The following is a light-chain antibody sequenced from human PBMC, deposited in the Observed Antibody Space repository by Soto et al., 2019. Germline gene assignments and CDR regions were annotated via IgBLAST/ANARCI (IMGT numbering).Light chain of an antibody. V-gene: IGKV1-9*01. Sequence: IQLTQSPSSLSASVGDRVTMTCRASQGISSYLAWYQQKPGKAPKFLIYAASTLQRGVPSRFSGSGSGTDFTLTISSLQPEDFATYFCQQLNSYPPTFGQGTELEIK. J-gene: IGKJ2*01. CDR2: AAS. CDR1: QGISSY. CDR3: QQLNSYPPT.